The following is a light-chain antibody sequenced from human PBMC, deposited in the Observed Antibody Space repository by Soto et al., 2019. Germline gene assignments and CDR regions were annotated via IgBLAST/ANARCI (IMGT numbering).Light chain of an antibody. Sequence: EIVLTQSPATLSLSPGERATLSCRASQSVSSYLAWYQQKPGQAPRLLIYDASNRATGIPARFSGSGSGTDFTLIISCLEPEDCSVYYCQQRFSWPPLTFGGGTKVEIK. J-gene: IGKJ4*01. CDR1: QSVSSY. CDR2: DAS. CDR3: QQRFSWPPLT. V-gene: IGKV3-11*01.